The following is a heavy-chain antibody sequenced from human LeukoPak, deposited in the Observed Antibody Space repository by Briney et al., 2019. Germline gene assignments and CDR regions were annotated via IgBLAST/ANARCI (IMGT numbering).Heavy chain of an antibody. CDR2: IIHSGRI. CDR3: ARSGSSYIFDS. CDR1: GGYLSGYF. V-gene: IGHV4-34*12. D-gene: IGHD1-26*01. Sequence: SETLSLTCEVHGGYLSGYFWSWIRQPQGKGLEWIGDIIHSGRINYNPSLKSRVTMSVDTSKNHLSLKLISVTAADTAVYFCARSGSSYIFDSWGQGTLVTVSS. J-gene: IGHJ4*02.